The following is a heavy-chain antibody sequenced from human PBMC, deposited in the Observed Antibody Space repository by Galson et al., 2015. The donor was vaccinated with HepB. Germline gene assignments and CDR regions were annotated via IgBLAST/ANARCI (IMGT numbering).Heavy chain of an antibody. J-gene: IGHJ4*02. V-gene: IGHV5-10-1*01. D-gene: IGHD3-22*01. Sequence: QSGAEVKKPGESLRISCKGSGYSFTSYWISWVRQMPGKGLEWMGRIDPSDSYTNYSPSFQGHVTISADKSISTAYLQWSSLKASDTAMYYCATAEKGYYDSSGYYNGFDYWGQGTLVTVSS. CDR1: GYSFTSYW. CDR3: ATAEKGYYDSSGYYNGFDY. CDR2: IDPSDSYT.